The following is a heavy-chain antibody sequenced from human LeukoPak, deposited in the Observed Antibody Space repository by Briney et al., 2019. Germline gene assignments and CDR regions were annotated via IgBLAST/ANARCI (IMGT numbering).Heavy chain of an antibody. J-gene: IGHJ4*02. D-gene: IGHD3-10*01. CDR1: GGSFSGYY. V-gene: IGHV4-34*01. Sequence: SETLSLTCAVYGGSFSGYYWSWIRQPPGKGLEWIGEINHSGSTNCNPSLKSRVTISVDTSKNQFSLKLSSVTAADTAVYYCARGSPITMPFDYWGQGTLVTVSS. CDR2: INHSGST. CDR3: ARGSPITMPFDY.